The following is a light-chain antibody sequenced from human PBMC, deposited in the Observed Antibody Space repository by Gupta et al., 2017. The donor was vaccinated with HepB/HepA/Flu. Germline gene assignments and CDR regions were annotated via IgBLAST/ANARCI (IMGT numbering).Light chain of an antibody. J-gene: IGKJ3*01. Sequence: EIVLTQSPATLSLSPGERDILSCRASQSVSSYLAWYQQKPGQPPRLLMSDASYRATGIPARFSGSGSGTDFTLTISSLEPEDFAVYYCQQRTKWPFTFGPGTKVEIK. CDR3: QQRTKWPFT. CDR1: QSVSSY. V-gene: IGKV3-11*01. CDR2: DAS.